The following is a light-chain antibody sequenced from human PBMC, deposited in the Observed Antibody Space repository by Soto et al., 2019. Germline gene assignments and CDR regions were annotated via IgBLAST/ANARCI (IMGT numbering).Light chain of an antibody. CDR2: DAW. V-gene: IGKV1-5*01. CDR3: QQYNSYTYT. CDR1: QSISSW. Sequence: DIQMTQSPSTLSASVGDSVTITCRASQSISSWLAWYQQKPGKAPKLXIYDAWSLESGVPSRFSGSGSGTEFTLTISSLQPDDFATYYCQQYNSYTYTFGQGTKVDIK. J-gene: IGKJ2*01.